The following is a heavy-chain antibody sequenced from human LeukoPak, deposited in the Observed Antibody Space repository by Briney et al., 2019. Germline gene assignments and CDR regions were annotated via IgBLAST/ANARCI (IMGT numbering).Heavy chain of an antibody. J-gene: IGHJ5*02. CDR3: AREAYCGGDCPNWFDP. D-gene: IGHD2-21*02. CDR1: GGSISSGSYY. V-gene: IGHV4-61*02. Sequence: PSETLSLTCTVSGGSISSGSYYWSWIRQPAGKGLEWIGRIYTSGSTNYNPSLKSRVTISVDTSKNQFSLKLSSVTAADTAVYYCAREAYCGGDCPNWFDPWGQGTLVTVSS. CDR2: IYTSGST.